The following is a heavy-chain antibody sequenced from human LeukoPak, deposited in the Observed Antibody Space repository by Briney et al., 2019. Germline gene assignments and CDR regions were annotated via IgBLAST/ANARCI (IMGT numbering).Heavy chain of an antibody. D-gene: IGHD3-9*01. CDR2: IYYSGST. CDR3: ARDSDLAGYWSCFDY. CDR1: GGSISSSSYY. J-gene: IGHJ4*02. Sequence: SSETLSLTCTVSGGSISSSSYYWGWIRQPPGKGLEWIGSIYYSGSTYYNPSLKSRVTISVDTSKNQLSLKLSSVTAADTAVYYCARDSDLAGYWSCFDYWGQGTLVTVSS. V-gene: IGHV4-39*01.